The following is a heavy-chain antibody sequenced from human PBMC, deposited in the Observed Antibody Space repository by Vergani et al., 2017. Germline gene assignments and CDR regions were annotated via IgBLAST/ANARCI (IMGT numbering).Heavy chain of an antibody. D-gene: IGHD3-3*01. Sequence: QVQLQESGPGLVKPSETLSLTCTVSGGSISSYYWSWIRQPPGKGLEWIGYIYYSGSTNYNPSLKSRVTISVDTSKNQFSLKLSSVTAADTAVYYCARGAPCFTFLGVVGGKLSFDSWGQGPLVTVSS. CDR3: ARGAPCFTFLGVVGGKLSFDS. CDR1: GGSISSYY. CDR2: IYYSGST. V-gene: IGHV4-59*01. J-gene: IGHJ4*02.